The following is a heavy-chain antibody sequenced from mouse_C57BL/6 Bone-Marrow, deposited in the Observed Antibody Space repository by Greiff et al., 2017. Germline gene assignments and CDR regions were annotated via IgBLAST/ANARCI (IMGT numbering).Heavy chain of an antibody. D-gene: IGHD1-1*01. J-gene: IGHJ3*01. CDR3: ARPSYGFAY. CDR1: GYTFTDYN. Sequence: EVQLQESGPELVKPGASVKIPCKASGYTFTDYNMDWVKQSPGKSLEWIGDINPNNGGTIYNQKFKGKATLTVDKSSSTAYMELRSLTSEDTAVYYCARPSYGFAYWGQGTLVTVSA. V-gene: IGHV1-18*01. CDR2: INPNNGGT.